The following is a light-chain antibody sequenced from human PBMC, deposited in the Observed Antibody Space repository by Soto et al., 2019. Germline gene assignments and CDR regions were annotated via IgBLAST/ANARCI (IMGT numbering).Light chain of an antibody. V-gene: IGKV1-39*01. J-gene: IGKJ2*01. CDR2: AAS. CDR3: QQSYSTPGT. CDR1: QSISSN. Sequence: DIQMTQSPSSLSASVGDRVTITCRASQSISSNLYWYQQKPGKAPKLLIYAASSLQSGVPSRFSGSGSGTDFTLTISSLQPEDFATYYCQQSYSTPGTFGQGTKLEIK.